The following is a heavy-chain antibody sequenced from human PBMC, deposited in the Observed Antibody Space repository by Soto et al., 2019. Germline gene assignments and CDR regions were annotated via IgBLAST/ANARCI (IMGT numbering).Heavy chain of an antibody. V-gene: IGHV3-21*01. CDR1: GFTFSSYS. D-gene: IGHD3-10*01. CDR2: ISSSSSYI. J-gene: IGHJ3*02. Sequence: GGSLRLSCAASGFTFSSYSMNWVRQAPGKGLEWVSSISSSSSYIYYADSVKGRFTISRDNAKNSLYLQMNSLRAEDTAVYYCASGSRYYGSGSQGVDAFDIWGQGTMVTVSS. CDR3: ASGSRYYGSGSQGVDAFDI.